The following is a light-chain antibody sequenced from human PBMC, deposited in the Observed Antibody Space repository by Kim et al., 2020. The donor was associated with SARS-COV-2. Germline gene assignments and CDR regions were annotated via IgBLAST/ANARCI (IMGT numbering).Light chain of an antibody. CDR3: QQSFATPYT. CDR1: QTINSF. J-gene: IGKJ2*01. V-gene: IGKV1-39*01. Sequence: DIQMTQSPSSLSASVGDRVTITCRASQTINSFLNWYQQKPGKAPNLLIYAASTLHTGVPSRFSGSGSGTDFTLTINSLQPEDFATYYCQQSFATPYTFGQGTKLEI. CDR2: AAS.